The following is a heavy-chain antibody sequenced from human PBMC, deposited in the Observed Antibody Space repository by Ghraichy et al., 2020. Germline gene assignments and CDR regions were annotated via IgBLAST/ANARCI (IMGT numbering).Heavy chain of an antibody. J-gene: IGHJ6*02. V-gene: IGHV4-4*09. Sequence: SQTLSLTCTVSGGSISSYYWSWIRQPPGKGLEWIGYIYTSGSTNYNPSLKSRVTISVDTSKNQFSLKLSSVTAADTAVYYCARLRDPTYSSSWSESRYYYGMDVWGQGTTVTVSS. CDR3: ARLRDPTYSSSWSESRYYYGMDV. CDR2: IYTSGST. D-gene: IGHD6-13*01. CDR1: GGSISSYY.